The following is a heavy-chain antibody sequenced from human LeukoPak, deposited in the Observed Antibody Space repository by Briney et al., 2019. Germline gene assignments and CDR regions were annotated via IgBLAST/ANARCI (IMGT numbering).Heavy chain of an antibody. V-gene: IGHV3-23*01. J-gene: IGHJ4*02. CDR3: AKAGIVGATIYDY. Sequence: GGLRLSCAASGFTFSSYAMSWVRQAPGKGMEWVSAISGSGGSTYYADSVKGRFTISRDNSKNTLYLQMNSLRAEDTAVYYCAKAGIVGATIYDYWGQGTLVTVSS. CDR2: ISGSGGST. D-gene: IGHD1-26*01. CDR1: GFTFSSYA.